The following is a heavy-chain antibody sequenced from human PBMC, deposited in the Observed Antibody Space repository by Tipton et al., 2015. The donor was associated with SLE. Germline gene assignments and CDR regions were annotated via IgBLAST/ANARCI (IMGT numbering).Heavy chain of an antibody. CDR3: AIDNWKERAIDS. V-gene: IGHV3-53*05. CDR2: IYSATSI. J-gene: IGHJ4*02. Sequence: GSLRLSCAGSGFTVNGDYMTWVRQAPGKGLEWVSVIYSATSIYYADSVKGRFTISRDISKNTLYLQMNNLGAEDTAIYYCAIDNWKERAIDSWGQGTLVTVSS. D-gene: IGHD1-20*01. CDR1: GFTVNGDY.